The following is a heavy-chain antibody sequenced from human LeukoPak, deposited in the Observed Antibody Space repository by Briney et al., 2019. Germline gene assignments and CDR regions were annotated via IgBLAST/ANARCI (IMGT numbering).Heavy chain of an antibody. CDR3: ARAVAVDYYYYGMDV. V-gene: IGHV1-18*04. D-gene: IGHD6-19*01. J-gene: IGHJ6*02. CDR2: ISAYNGNT. Sequence: GASVTVSCKASGYTFTSHGITWVRQAPGQGLEWMGWISAYNGNTTYAQKFQGRVTMTTDTSTTTAYMELRSLRSDDTAVYYCARAVAVDYYYYGMDVWGQGTTVTVS. CDR1: GYTFTSHG.